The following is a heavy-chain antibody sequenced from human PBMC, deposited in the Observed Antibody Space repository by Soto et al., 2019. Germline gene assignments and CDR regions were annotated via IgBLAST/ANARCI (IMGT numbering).Heavy chain of an antibody. CDR3: ARHDLVEGSYYYFDY. D-gene: IGHD1-26*01. J-gene: IGHJ4*02. V-gene: IGHV4-39*01. Sequence: SETLSLTCTVSGGSISSSSYYWGWIRQPPGKGLEWIGSIYYSGSTYYNPSLKSRVTISVDTSKNQFSLKLSSVTAADTAVYYCARHDLVEGSYYYFDYWGQGTMVTVSS. CDR1: GGSISSSSYY. CDR2: IYYSGST.